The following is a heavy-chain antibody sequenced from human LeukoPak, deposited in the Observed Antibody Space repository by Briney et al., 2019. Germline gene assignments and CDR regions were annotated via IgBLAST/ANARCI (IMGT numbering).Heavy chain of an antibody. D-gene: IGHD1-26*01. V-gene: IGHV4-4*02. J-gene: IGHJ4*02. CDR2: INHSGTT. CDR3: ARQRGTS. CDR1: GGSISSSNE. Sequence: SETLSLTCAVSGGSISSSNEWSWVRQPPGKGLEWIGEINHSGTTDYNPSLKSRVTISADKSKNQFSLKLSSVTAADTAVYYCARQRGTSWGQGTLVTVPS.